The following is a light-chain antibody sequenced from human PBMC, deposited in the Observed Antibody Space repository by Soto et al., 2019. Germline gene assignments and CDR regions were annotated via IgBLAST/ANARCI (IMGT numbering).Light chain of an antibody. Sequence: QPVLTQPASVSGSPGQSLTISCNGTSTDVGGYNYVSWYQQHPGKAPKLLIYDVSNRPSGVSDRFSGSKSGNTASLTISGLQAEDEADYYCSSCTSSSPYVFGTGTKLTVL. CDR1: STDVGGYNY. V-gene: IGLV2-14*01. J-gene: IGLJ1*01. CDR2: DVS. CDR3: SSCTSSSPYV.